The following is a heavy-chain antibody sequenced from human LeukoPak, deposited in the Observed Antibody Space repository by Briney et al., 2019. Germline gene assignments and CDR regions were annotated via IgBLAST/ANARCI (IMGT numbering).Heavy chain of an antibody. CDR2: IRYDGSNK. Sequence: GGSLRLSCAASGFTFSSYGMHWVRQAPGKGLEWVAFIRYDGSNKYYADSVKGRFTISRDNSKNTLYLQMNSLRAEDTAVYYCAKDRRHYDILTGPYDYWGQGTLVTVSS. CDR3: AKDRRHYDILTGPYDY. J-gene: IGHJ4*02. CDR1: GFTFSSYG. D-gene: IGHD3-9*01. V-gene: IGHV3-30*02.